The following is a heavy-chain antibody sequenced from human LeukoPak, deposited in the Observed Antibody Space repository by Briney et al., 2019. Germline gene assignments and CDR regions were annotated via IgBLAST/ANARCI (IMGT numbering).Heavy chain of an antibody. CDR2: ISYTGTT. D-gene: IGHD3-3*01. Sequence: PSETLSLTCEVSGASIRNKIWSWLRHPPGKALEWIGYISYTGTTNYNPSLQSRVTISVGTSKNQLSLKLTSMTAADTAVYYCARDTSGYYGRYEHWGQGTLVTVSS. V-gene: IGHV4-59*01. CDR3: ARDTSGYYGRYEH. CDR1: GASIRNKI. J-gene: IGHJ4*02.